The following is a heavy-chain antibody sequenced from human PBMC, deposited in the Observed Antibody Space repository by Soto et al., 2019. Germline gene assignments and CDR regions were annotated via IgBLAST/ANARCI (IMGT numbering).Heavy chain of an antibody. CDR2: LTPSGGET. D-gene: IGHD4-17*01. CDR1: GFTFSTYA. Sequence: EAQLLESGGGLVRPGGSLRLSCVASGFTFSTYAMSWVRQAPGKGLEWVSALTPSGGETYYADSVKGRFTISRDNSMNALYLQMNSLRIEDTAVYYCAHPRGYGVFDAYDIWGQGIMVTVSS. V-gene: IGHV3-23*01. J-gene: IGHJ3*02. CDR3: AHPRGYGVFDAYDI.